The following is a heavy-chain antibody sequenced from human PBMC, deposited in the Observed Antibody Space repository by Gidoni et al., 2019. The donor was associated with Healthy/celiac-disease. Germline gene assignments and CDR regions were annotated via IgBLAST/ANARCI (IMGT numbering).Heavy chain of an antibody. CDR3: ARSHDFWSGYNYFDY. CDR2: ISSSSSYT. Sequence: QVQLVESGGGLVKPGGSLRLSCAASGFTFSDYYMSWIRQAPGKGLEWVSYISSSSSYTNYADSVKGRFTISRDNAKNSLYLQMNSLRAEDTAVYYCARSHDFWSGYNYFDYWGQGTLVTVSS. J-gene: IGHJ4*02. CDR1: GFTFSDYY. V-gene: IGHV3-11*06. D-gene: IGHD3-3*01.